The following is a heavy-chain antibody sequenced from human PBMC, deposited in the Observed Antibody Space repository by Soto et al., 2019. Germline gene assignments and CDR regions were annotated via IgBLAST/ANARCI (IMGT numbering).Heavy chain of an antibody. CDR3: AKDSRMVVVTAPYDY. CDR1: GFTFSSYG. Sequence: QVPLVESGGGVVQPGRSLRLSCAASGFTFSSYGMHWVRQAPGKGLEWVAVISYDGSNKYYADSVKGRFTISRDNSKNTLYLQMNSLRAEDTAVYYCAKDSRMVVVTAPYDYWGQGTLVTVSS. D-gene: IGHD2-21*02. CDR2: ISYDGSNK. J-gene: IGHJ4*02. V-gene: IGHV3-30*18.